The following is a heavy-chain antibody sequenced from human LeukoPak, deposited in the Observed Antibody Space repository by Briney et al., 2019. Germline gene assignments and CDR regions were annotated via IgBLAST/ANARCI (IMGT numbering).Heavy chain of an antibody. J-gene: IGHJ4*02. CDR1: GFSVSSRA. D-gene: IGHD1-26*01. CDR3: ARHDGSSFIYYVDH. Sequence: GGSLRLSCAASGFSVSSRAMGWVRQAPGKGLEWVSTISNSGYNTWYADSVKGRFTISRDNSQNTLYLQMSSLRAEDTALYYCARHDGSSFIYYVDHWGQGALVTVSS. V-gene: IGHV3-23*01. CDR2: ISNSGYNT.